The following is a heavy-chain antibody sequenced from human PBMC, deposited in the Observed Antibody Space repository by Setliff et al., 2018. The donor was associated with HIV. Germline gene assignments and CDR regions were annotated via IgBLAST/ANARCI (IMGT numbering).Heavy chain of an antibody. D-gene: IGHD3-22*01. CDR1: GGSFSGHY. J-gene: IGHJ6*02. V-gene: IGHV4-34*01. CDR2: INHSGST. CDR3: ARSRTSSGYYGVTGYGMDV. Sequence: PSETLSLTCAVYGGSFSGHYWSWIRQPPGKGLEWIGEINHSGSTNYNPSLKSRVTISVDTSKNQFSLKLSSVTAADTAVYYCARSRTSSGYYGVTGYGMDVWGQGTTVTVSS.